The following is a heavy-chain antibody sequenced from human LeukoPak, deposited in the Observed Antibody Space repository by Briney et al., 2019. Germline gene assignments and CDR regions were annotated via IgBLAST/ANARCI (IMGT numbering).Heavy chain of an antibody. V-gene: IGHV4-4*07. J-gene: IGHJ3*02. Sequence: ASETLSLTCTVSGGSISTHYCNWVRQPAGKGLEWIGRIYTSGSTNYNPSLKSRVTMSVDTSKNQFSLKLSSVTAADTAVYYCARTQTYRIVGATKSAFDIWGQGTMVTVSS. D-gene: IGHD1-26*01. CDR2: IYTSGST. CDR1: GGSISTHY. CDR3: ARTQTYRIVGATKSAFDI.